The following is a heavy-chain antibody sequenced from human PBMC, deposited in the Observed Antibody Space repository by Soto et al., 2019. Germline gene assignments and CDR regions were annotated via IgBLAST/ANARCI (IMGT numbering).Heavy chain of an antibody. CDR2: IIPILGIA. CDR3: ARDRCSSTSCYRNWFDP. V-gene: IGHV1-69*04. Sequence: SVKVSCKASGGTFSSYTISWVRQAPGQGLEWMGRIIPILGIANYAQKFQGRVTITADKSTSTAYMELSSLRSEDTAVYYCARDRCSSTSCYRNWFDPWGQGTLVTVS. J-gene: IGHJ5*02. CDR1: GGTFSSYT. D-gene: IGHD2-2*01.